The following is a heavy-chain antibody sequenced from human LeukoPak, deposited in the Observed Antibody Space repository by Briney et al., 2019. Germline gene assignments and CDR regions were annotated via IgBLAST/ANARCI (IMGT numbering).Heavy chain of an antibody. D-gene: IGHD2/OR15-2a*01. V-gene: IGHV3-23*01. Sequence: GGSLRLSCAASGFTVSSNYMSWVRQAPGKGLEWVSAISGSGGSTDYADSVKGRFTISRDNSKNTLYLQMSSLRAEDTAVYYCAKRVTFPSFYFDCWGQGTLVTVSS. CDR2: ISGSGGST. CDR1: GFTVSSNY. CDR3: AKRVTFPSFYFDC. J-gene: IGHJ4*02.